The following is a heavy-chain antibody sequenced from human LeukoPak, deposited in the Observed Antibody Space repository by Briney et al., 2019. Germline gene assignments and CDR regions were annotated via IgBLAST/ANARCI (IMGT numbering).Heavy chain of an antibody. D-gene: IGHD3-10*01. CDR2: IYYSGST. Sequence: PSETLSLTCTVSGGSISSSSYYWGWIRQPPGKGLEWIGSIYYSGSTYYNPSLKSRVTISVDTSKNQFSLKLSSVTAADTAVYYCARPKSPLDYYGSGSHSQAFDIWGQGTMVTVSS. CDR3: ARPKSPLDYYGSGSHSQAFDI. V-gene: IGHV4-39*01. CDR1: GGSISSSSYY. J-gene: IGHJ3*02.